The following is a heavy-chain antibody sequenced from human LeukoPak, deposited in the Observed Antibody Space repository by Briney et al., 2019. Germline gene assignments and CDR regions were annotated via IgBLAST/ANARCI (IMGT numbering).Heavy chain of an antibody. J-gene: IGHJ6*03. V-gene: IGHV3-20*04. D-gene: IGHD2-15*01. CDR2: INWNGGST. Sequence: GGSLRLSCAASGFTFDDYGMSWVRQAPGKGLEWVSGINWNGGSTGYADSVKGRFTISRDNAKNSLYLQMNSLRAEDTALYYCARRRSGYCSGGSCSPYYYMDVWGKGTTVTVSS. CDR1: GFTFDDYG. CDR3: ARRRSGYCSGGSCSPYYYMDV.